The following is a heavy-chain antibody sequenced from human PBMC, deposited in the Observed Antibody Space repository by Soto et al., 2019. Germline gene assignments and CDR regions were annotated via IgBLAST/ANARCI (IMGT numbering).Heavy chain of an antibody. CDR2: IYHSGST. J-gene: IGHJ4*02. V-gene: IGHV4-30-2*01. D-gene: IGHD4-17*01. CDR1: GGSISSGGYS. Sequence: QLQLQESGSGLVKPSQTLSLTCAVSGGSISSGGYSWSWIRQPPGKGLEWIGYIYHSGSTYYNPSLKSRVTISVDRYKNQCSLKVSSVTAADTGVYYCARVKADYGDYYFEYWGQGTLVTVSS. CDR3: ARVKADYGDYYFEY.